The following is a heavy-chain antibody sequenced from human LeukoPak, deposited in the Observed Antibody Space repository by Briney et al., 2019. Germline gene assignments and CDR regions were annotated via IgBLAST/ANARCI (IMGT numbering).Heavy chain of an antibody. D-gene: IGHD6-13*01. CDR3: ARESLSGGIAAADPFDY. CDR2: IIPILNIA. V-gene: IGHV1-69*04. CDR1: GGTFNMHA. Sequence: SATVSFTASGGTFNMHAFSWVRQAPGQGLEWMGRIIPILNIANSAQKFQDRVTITADKSTSTAYMELSSLRSEDTAVYYCARESLSGGIAAADPFDYWGQGTLVTVSS. J-gene: IGHJ4*02.